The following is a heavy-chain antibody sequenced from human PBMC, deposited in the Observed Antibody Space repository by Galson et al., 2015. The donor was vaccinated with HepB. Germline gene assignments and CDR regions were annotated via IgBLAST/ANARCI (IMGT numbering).Heavy chain of an antibody. CDR2: INSDGSST. V-gene: IGHV3-74*01. Sequence: SLRLSCAASGFTFSSYWMHWVRQAPGKGLVWVSRINSDGSSTSYADSVKGRFTISRDNAKNTLYLQMNSLRAEDTAVYYCASGLQRTGWFDPWGQGTLVTVSS. CDR3: ASGLQRTGWFDP. J-gene: IGHJ5*02. CDR1: GFTFSSYW. D-gene: IGHD4-11*01.